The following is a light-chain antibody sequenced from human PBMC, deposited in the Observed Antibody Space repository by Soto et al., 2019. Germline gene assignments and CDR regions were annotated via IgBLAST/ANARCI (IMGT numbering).Light chain of an antibody. V-gene: IGLV2-14*01. CDR3: SSYTSSSAPYV. Sequence: QSVLTQPASVSGCPGQSITICCTGTSSDVGGYNYVSWYQQEPGKAPKVMIYDVSNRPSGVSNRFSGSKSGNTASLTISGLQAEAEADYYCSSYTSSSAPYVFGTGTXVPVL. J-gene: IGLJ1*01. CDR1: SSDVGGYNY. CDR2: DVS.